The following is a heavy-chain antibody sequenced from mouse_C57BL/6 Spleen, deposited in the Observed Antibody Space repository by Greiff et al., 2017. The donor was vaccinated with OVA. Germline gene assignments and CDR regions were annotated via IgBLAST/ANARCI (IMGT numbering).Heavy chain of an antibody. V-gene: IGHV5-9-1*02. Sequence: EVNVVESGEGLVKPGGSLKLSCAASGFTFSSSAMSWVRQTPEKRLEWVAYISSGGDYIYYADTVKGRFTISRDNARNTLYLQMSSLKSEDTAMYYCTRAYYSKGFADWGQGTLVTVSA. D-gene: IGHD2-5*01. J-gene: IGHJ3*01. CDR3: TRAYYSKGFAD. CDR1: GFTFSSSA. CDR2: ISSGGDYI.